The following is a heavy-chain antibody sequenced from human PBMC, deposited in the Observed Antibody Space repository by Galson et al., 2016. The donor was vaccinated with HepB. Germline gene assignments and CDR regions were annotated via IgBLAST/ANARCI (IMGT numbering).Heavy chain of an antibody. CDR2: ISSGGST. Sequence: ETLSLTCTVSGGSISRTRYSWGWIRQPPGRGLEWLGSISSGGSTYYNPSLKSRVIISVDTSKNQLSLKLSFVTAADTAVYYCARHGRELRAADDAFDVWGQGTMVTVSS. J-gene: IGHJ3*01. CDR1: GGSISRTRYS. V-gene: IGHV4-39*01. D-gene: IGHD6-13*01. CDR3: ARHGRELRAADDAFDV.